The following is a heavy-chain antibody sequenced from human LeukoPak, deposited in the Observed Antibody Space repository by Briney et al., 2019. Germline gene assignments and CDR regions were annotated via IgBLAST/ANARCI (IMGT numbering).Heavy chain of an antibody. CDR3: ARVNAYSGDH. D-gene: IGHD2-21*01. CDR1: GFTFRNFW. CDR2: IHPEGNEK. V-gene: IGHV3-7*04. J-gene: IGHJ4*02. Sequence: TGGSLRLSCAASGFTFRNFWMSWVRQAPGRGLKSVANIHPEGNEKYHVESVKGRFTISRDKAKSSLFLEMYGLRAEVPAGIDCARVNAYSGDHRGQGTLVTVSS.